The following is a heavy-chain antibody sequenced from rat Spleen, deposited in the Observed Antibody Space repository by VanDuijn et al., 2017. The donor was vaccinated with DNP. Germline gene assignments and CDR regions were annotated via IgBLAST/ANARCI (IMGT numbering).Heavy chain of an antibody. D-gene: IGHD5-1*01. CDR1: GFNFSDYN. Sequence: EVQLVESGGGLVQPGRSLKLSCAASGFNFSDYNMAWVRQAPRKGLEWVATVTYDPNRTFYRDSVKGRFTVSRDNTKTTLYLQMDSLRSEDTATYYCATRGVGARYYWYFDFWGPGIMVTVSS. CDR2: VTYDPNRT. J-gene: IGHJ1*01. CDR3: ATRGVGARYYWYFDF. V-gene: IGHV5S10*01.